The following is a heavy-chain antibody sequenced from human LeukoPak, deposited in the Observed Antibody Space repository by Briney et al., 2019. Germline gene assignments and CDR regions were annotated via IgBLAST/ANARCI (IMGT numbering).Heavy chain of an antibody. CDR1: GGSISSSGYY. Sequence: KTSETLSLTCTVSGGSISSSGYYWGWIRQPPGKGLEWIASIYYSGSTYYNPSLKSRVTISVDTSKNQLSLKLSSLTAADTAVYYCARHEYSGSYYGLSWFDPWGQEPWSPSPQ. CDR2: IYYSGST. D-gene: IGHD1-26*01. CDR3: ARHEYSGSYYGLSWFDP. J-gene: IGHJ5*02. V-gene: IGHV4-39*01.